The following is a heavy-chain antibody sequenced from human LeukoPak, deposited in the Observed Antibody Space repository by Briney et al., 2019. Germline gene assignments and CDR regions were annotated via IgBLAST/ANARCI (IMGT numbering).Heavy chain of an antibody. J-gene: IGHJ4*02. Sequence: GGSLRLSCAASGFTFSSYVMHWVRQAPGKGLEWVAVIWFDGSNIYYADSVKGRSTISRDNSKNRLYLQMNSLRAEDTALYYCARMQSGALDYWGQGTLVTVSS. CDR2: IWFDGSNI. V-gene: IGHV3-33*01. D-gene: IGHD3-3*02. CDR1: GFTFSSYV. CDR3: ARMQSGALDY.